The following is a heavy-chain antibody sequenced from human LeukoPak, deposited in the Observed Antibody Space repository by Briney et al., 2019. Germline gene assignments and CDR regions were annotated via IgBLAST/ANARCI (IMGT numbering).Heavy chain of an antibody. CDR1: GGSFSGYY. Sequence: PSETLSLTCAVYGGSFSGYYWSWIRQPPGKGLEWIGEISHSGSTNYNPSLKSRVTISVDTSKNQFSLKLSSVTAADTAVYYCVRGRHGVIDYWGQGTLVTVSS. J-gene: IGHJ4*02. D-gene: IGHD3-16*01. CDR3: VRGRHGVIDY. CDR2: ISHSGST. V-gene: IGHV4-34*01.